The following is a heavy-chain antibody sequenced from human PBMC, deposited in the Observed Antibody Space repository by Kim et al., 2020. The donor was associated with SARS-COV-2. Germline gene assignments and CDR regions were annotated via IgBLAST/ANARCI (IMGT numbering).Heavy chain of an antibody. CDR2: T. J-gene: IGHJ4*02. V-gene: IGHV4-34*01. Sequence: TTYNPSLKNRVTISVDTSKNQFSLKLSSVTAADTAVYYCARAFYDSSGYWGQGTLVTVSS. D-gene: IGHD3-22*01. CDR3: ARAFYDSSGY.